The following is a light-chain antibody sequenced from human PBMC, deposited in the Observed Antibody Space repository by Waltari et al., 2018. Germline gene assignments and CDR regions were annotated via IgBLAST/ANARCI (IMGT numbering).Light chain of an antibody. V-gene: IGLV3-1*01. Sequence: SYDLTQPPALSVSPGETATITCSGENLESKFVYWYQQKAGQSPVLVVFHDNKRPSGIPERFSGSNSGSTATLIISGSQAMDEADYYCQAWDSGSYVVFGGGTKLTVL. J-gene: IGLJ2*01. CDR1: NLESKF. CDR2: HDN. CDR3: QAWDSGSYVV.